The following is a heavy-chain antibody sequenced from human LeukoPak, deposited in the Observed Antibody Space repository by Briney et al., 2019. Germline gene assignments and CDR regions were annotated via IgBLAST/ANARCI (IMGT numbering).Heavy chain of an antibody. V-gene: IGHV4-34*01. CDR2: INHSGST. CDR3: ARARGSLTGYYYVDY. D-gene: IGHD3-9*01. Sequence: PSETLSLTRAVYGGSFSGYYWSWIRQPPGKGLEWIGEINHSGSTNYNPSLKSRVTISVDTSKNQFSLKLSSVTAADTAVYYCARARGSLTGYYYVDYWGQGTLVTVSS. CDR1: GGSFSGYY. J-gene: IGHJ4*02.